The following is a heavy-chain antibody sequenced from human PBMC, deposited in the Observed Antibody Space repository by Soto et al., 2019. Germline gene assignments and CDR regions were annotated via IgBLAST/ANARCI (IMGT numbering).Heavy chain of an antibody. V-gene: IGHV3-30*18. CDR1: GFTFSSYG. J-gene: IGHJ4*02. CDR3: AKASTYFDY. Sequence: QVQLVESGGGVVQPGRSLRLSCAASGFTFSSYGMHWVRQAPGKGLEWVAVISYDGSNKYYADSVKGRFTISRHNSKNTLYLQMNSLRAEDTAVYYCAKASTYFDYWGQGTLVTVSS. CDR2: ISYDGSNK.